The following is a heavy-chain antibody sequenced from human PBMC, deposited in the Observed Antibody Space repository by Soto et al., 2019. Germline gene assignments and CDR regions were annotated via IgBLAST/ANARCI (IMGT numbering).Heavy chain of an antibody. D-gene: IGHD2-15*01. CDR1: GGTFSSYA. V-gene: IGHV1-69*13. CDR3: ARDLGRYCSGGSCYPNNWFDP. CDR2: IIPIFGTA. Sequence: SVKVSCKASGGTFSSYAISWVRQAPGQGLEWMGGIIPIFGTANYAQKFQGRVTITADESTSTAYMELSSLRSEDTAVYYCARDLGRYCSGGSCYPNNWFDPWGQGTLVTVSS. J-gene: IGHJ5*02.